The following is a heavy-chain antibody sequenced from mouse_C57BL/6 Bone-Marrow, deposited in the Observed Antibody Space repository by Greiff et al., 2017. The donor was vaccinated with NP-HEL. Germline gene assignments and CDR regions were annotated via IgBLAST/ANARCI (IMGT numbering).Heavy chain of an antibody. CDR1: GYTFTSYW. V-gene: IGHV1-55*01. J-gene: IGHJ1*03. CDR3: ARWGITTVVAPYWYFDV. D-gene: IGHD1-1*01. Sequence: QVQLKQPGAELVKPGASVKMSCKASGYTFTSYWITWVKQRPGQGLEWIGDIYPGSGSTNYNEKFKSKATLTVDTSSSTAYMQLSSLTSEDSAVYYCARWGITTVVAPYWYFDVWGTGTTVTVSS. CDR2: IYPGSGST.